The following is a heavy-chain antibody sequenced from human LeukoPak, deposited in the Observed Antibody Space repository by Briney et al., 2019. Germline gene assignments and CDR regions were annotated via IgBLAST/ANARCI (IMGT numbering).Heavy chain of an antibody. CDR3: ARDGDGVPAALFGWFDP. V-gene: IGHV3-21*01. J-gene: IGHJ5*02. CDR1: GFTFSIYS. CDR2: ISSSSSYI. D-gene: IGHD2-2*01. Sequence: GGSLRLFCAASGFTFSIYSMKWVRHAPGKGLEWVSSISSSSSYIYYAHSVEGRFTISRDNAKNSLYLQMNSQTAEDTSVSYCARDGDGVPAALFGWFDPWGEGTLVTVSS.